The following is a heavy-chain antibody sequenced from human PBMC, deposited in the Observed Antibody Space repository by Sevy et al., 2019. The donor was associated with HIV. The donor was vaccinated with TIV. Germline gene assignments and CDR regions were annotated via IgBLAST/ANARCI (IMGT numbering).Heavy chain of an antibody. CDR3: ARESIGAIGDFDY. CDR2: MFYSGST. Sequence: QSQTLSLTCTVSGGSISNYFWSWIRQPPGKGLEWIGYMFYSGSTNYNPSLKSRVTISVDTSKNHFSLKLRSVTAADTAVYYCARESIGAIGDFDYWGQGTLVTVSS. D-gene: IGHD6-13*01. CDR1: GGSISNYF. V-gene: IGHV4-59*01. J-gene: IGHJ4*02.